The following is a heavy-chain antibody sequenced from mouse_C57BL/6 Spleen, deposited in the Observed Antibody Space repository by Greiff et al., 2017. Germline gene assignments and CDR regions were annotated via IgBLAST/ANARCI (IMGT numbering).Heavy chain of an antibody. V-gene: IGHV5-12*01. CDR1: GFTFSDYY. CDR2: ISNGGGST. J-gene: IGHJ1*03. Sequence: EVKLVESGGGLVQPGGSLKLSCAASGFTFSDYYMYWVRQTPEKRLECVAYISNGGGSTYYPDTVKGRFTISRDNAKNTLYLQMSRLKSEDTAMYYCARQGAFITTVAGYFDVWGTGTTVTVSS. D-gene: IGHD1-1*01. CDR3: ARQGAFITTVAGYFDV.